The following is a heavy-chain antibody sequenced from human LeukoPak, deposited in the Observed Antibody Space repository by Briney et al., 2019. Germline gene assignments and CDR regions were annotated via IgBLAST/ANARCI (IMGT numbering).Heavy chain of an antibody. J-gene: IGHJ4*02. CDR1: GGSLSNKY. D-gene: IGHD6-19*01. CDR3: TRGSSGWSIDY. Sequence: SETLSLPCTVSGGSLSNKYWSWVRQPPGKGLEWIGCIYYSGSTNYNYYPSLKSRVTIAVDTSKNQLSLSLRSVTAADTAVYYCTRGSSGWSIDYWGQGTLVTVSS. V-gene: IGHV4-59*01. CDR2: IYYSGST.